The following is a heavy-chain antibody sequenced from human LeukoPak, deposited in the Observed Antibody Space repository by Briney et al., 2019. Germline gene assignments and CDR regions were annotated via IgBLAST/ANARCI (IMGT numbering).Heavy chain of an antibody. CDR2: IYYSGST. V-gene: IGHV4-59*12. CDR1: GGSISSYY. D-gene: IGHD3-22*01. CDR3: ARVAYDSSGYKPLVGAFDI. J-gene: IGHJ3*02. Sequence: SETLSLTCTVSGGSISSYYWSWIRQPPGKGLEWIGSIYYSGSTYYNPSLKSRVTISVDTSKNQFSLKLSSVTAADTAVYYCARVAYDSSGYKPLVGAFDIWGQGTMVTVSS.